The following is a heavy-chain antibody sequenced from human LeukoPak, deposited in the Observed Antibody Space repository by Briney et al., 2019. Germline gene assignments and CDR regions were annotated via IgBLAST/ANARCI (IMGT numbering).Heavy chain of an antibody. V-gene: IGHV3-23*01. D-gene: IGHD3-22*01. CDR3: AKQVAPYYYDSSGYYYDY. CDR2: ISGSGGST. CDR1: GFTFSSYA. J-gene: IGHJ4*02. Sequence: PGGSLRLSCAASGFTFSSYAMSWVRQAPGKGLEWDSAISGSGGSTYYADSVKGRFTISRDNSKNTLYLQMNSLRAEDTAVYYCAKQVAPYYYDSSGYYYDYWGQGTLVTVSS.